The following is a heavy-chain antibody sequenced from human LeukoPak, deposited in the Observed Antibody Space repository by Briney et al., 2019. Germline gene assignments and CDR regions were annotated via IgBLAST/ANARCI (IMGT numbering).Heavy chain of an antibody. CDR2: ISYDGSNK. V-gene: IGHV3-30*04. CDR3: ARDPIVVVPAAGYYYYYYGMDV. D-gene: IGHD2-2*01. Sequence: GRSLRLSCAASGFTFSSYAMHWVRQAPGKGPEWVAVISYDGSNKYYADSVKGRFTISRDNSKNTLYLQMNSLRAEDTAVYYCARDPIVVVPAAGYYYYYYGMDVWGKGTTVTVSS. J-gene: IGHJ6*04. CDR1: GFTFSSYA.